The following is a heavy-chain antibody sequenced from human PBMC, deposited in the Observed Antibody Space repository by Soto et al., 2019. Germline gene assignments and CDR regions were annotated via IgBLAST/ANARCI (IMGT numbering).Heavy chain of an antibody. V-gene: IGHV3-30-3*01. CDR3: AKAAAAAYYYYYYGMDV. Sequence: GGSLRLSCAASGFAFDTYAMHWVRQAPGKGLEWVALISSDGTKKHLADSVKGRFTISRDNSKNMVYLVVQSLKPEDTVVYYCAKAAAAAYYYYYYGMDVWGQGTTVTVSS. D-gene: IGHD6-25*01. CDR2: ISSDGTKK. CDR1: GFAFDTYA. J-gene: IGHJ6*02.